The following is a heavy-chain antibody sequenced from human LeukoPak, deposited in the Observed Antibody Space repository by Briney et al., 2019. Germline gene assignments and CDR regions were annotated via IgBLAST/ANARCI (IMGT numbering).Heavy chain of an antibody. CDR2: INTNTGNP. V-gene: IGHV7-4-1*02. CDR3: ARQGPGYCGSTSCYGVDY. Sequence: ASVKVSCKASGYTFIRYAINWVRQAPGQGLEWMGWINTNTGNPTYAQGFTGRFVFSLDTSVSTAYLQISSLKAEDTAVYYCARQGPGYCGSTSCYGVDYWGQGTLVTVSS. D-gene: IGHD2-2*01. CDR1: GYTFIRYA. J-gene: IGHJ4*02.